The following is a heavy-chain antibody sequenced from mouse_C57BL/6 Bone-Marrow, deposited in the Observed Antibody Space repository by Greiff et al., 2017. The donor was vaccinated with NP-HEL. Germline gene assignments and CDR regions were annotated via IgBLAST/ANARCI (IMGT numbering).Heavy chain of an antibody. Sequence: EVQLVESEGGLVQPGSSMKLSCTASGFTFSDYYMAWVRQVPEKGLEWVANINYDGSSTYYLDSLKSRFIISRDNAKNILYLQMSSLKSEDTATYYCARDQGGYDGYPSWFAYWGQGTLVTVSA. J-gene: IGHJ3*01. CDR3: ARDQGGYDGYPSWFAY. CDR1: GFTFSDYY. D-gene: IGHD2-3*01. V-gene: IGHV5-16*01. CDR2: INYDGSST.